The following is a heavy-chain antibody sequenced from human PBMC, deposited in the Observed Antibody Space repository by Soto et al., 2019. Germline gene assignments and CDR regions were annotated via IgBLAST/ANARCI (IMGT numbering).Heavy chain of an antibody. J-gene: IGHJ5*02. CDR3: VRDPRT. CDR2: IYYSGST. Sequence: SETLSLTCTVSGGSISSYYWSWIRQPPGKRLEWIGYIYYSGSTNYNPSLKSRVTISVDKSKNQFSLKLSSVTAADTAVYYCVRDPRTWGQGTLVTVSS. V-gene: IGHV4-59*12. CDR1: GGSISSYY.